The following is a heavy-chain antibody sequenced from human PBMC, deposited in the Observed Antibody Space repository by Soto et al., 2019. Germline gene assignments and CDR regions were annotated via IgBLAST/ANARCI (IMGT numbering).Heavy chain of an antibody. CDR2: VSAGGDMT. D-gene: IGHD3-10*01. CDR1: GVTFSSYA. CDR3: ARGDRGGSGSPASYYYSGLDV. Sequence: GGALGLCCAASGVTFSSYAMSWVRQAPGKGLEWVSSVSAGGDMTYYSDSVKGRFTISRDNSNNALFLQMNSLRIEDTALYYCARGDRGGSGSPASYYYSGLDVWGQGATVPVSS. V-gene: IGHV3-23*01. J-gene: IGHJ6*02.